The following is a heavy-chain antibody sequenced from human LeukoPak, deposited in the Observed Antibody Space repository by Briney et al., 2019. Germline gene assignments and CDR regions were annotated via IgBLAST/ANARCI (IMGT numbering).Heavy chain of an antibody. Sequence: PGGSLRLSCAASDFTFSNAWMSWVRQAPGKGLEWVGRIKSKTDGGTTDYAAPVKGRFTISRDDSKNTLYLQMNSLKIEDTAVYYCTALIHDNRDWYVPYWGQGTLVTVSS. D-gene: IGHD6-19*01. CDR3: TALIHDNRDWYVPY. J-gene: IGHJ4*02. CDR2: IKSKTDGGTT. CDR1: DFTFSNAW. V-gene: IGHV3-15*01.